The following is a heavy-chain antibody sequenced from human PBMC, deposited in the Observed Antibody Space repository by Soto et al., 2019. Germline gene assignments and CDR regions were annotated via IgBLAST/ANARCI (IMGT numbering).Heavy chain of an antibody. J-gene: IGHJ4*02. V-gene: IGHV1-3*01. CDR3: ARDTGDGTFDF. Sequence: ASVKVSCKASGYTFSSYAMHWVRQAPGQRLEWMGWINAGYGNTKSSQKFQDRVAISRDTSASTAYMELTSLRSEDTAVYYCARDTGDGTFDFWGQGTLVTVSS. CDR2: INAGYGNT. CDR1: GYTFSSYA. D-gene: IGHD7-27*01.